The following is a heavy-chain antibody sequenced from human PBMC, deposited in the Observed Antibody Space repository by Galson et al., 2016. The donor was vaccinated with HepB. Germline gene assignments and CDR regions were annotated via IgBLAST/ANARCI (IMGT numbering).Heavy chain of an antibody. Sequence: SLRLSCAASGFTLTNAWMNWVRQAPGKGLEWVGRIKSKTDGGTTDYAAPVKGRFTISRDDSKTKVYMHMNSLKIEDTAVYFCTTSPLQYYRDSSCYYRIRPVDYWGQGTLVTVSS. D-gene: IGHD3-22*01. CDR1: GFTLTNAW. CDR3: TTSPLQYYRDSSCYYRIRPVDY. CDR2: IKSKTDGGTT. J-gene: IGHJ4*02. V-gene: IGHV3-15*07.